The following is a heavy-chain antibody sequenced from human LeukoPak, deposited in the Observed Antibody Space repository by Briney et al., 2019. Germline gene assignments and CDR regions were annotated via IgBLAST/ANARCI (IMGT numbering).Heavy chain of an antibody. Sequence: GGSLRLSCAASGFTVSSNYMSWVRQAPGKGLEWVSAISGSGGSTYYADSVKGRFTISRDNSKNTLYLQMNSLRAEDTAVYYCAKDLDYYDSSGYWLNDAFDIWGQGTMVTVSS. V-gene: IGHV3-23*01. CDR3: AKDLDYYDSSGYWLNDAFDI. J-gene: IGHJ3*02. CDR2: ISGSGGST. D-gene: IGHD3-22*01. CDR1: GFTVSSNY.